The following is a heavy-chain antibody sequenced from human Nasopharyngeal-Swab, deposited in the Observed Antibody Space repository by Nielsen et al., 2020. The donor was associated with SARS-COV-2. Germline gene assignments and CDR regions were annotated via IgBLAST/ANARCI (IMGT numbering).Heavy chain of an antibody. V-gene: IGHV3-53*01. D-gene: IGHD6-25*01. Sequence: WSRQPPGKGLEWASVIYSGGSTYYADSVKGRFTISRDNSKNTLYLQMNSLRAEDTAVYYCARDRFSGYMDVWGKGTTVTVSS. CDR2: IYSGGST. J-gene: IGHJ6*03. CDR3: ARDRFSGYMDV.